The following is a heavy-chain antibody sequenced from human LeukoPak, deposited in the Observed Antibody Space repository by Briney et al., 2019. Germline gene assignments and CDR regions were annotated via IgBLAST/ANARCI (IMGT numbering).Heavy chain of an antibody. J-gene: IGHJ6*03. Sequence: PGGSLRLSCAASGFTFRSYAMSWVRQAPGKELEWVSVISGSGGSTYYADSVKGRFTISRDNSKNTLYLQMNSLKTEDTAVYYCARVVWGIFYDNYYYMDVWGKGTTVIVSS. V-gene: IGHV3-23*01. D-gene: IGHD2/OR15-2a*01. CDR1: GFTFRSYA. CDR2: ISGSGGST. CDR3: ARVVWGIFYDNYYYMDV.